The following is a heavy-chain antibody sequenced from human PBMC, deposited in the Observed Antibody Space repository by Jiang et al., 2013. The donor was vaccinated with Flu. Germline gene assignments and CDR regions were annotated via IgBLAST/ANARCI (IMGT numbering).Heavy chain of an antibody. D-gene: IGHD4-17*01. J-gene: IGHJ4*02. CDR2: IYFSGTT. CDR3: ARNVMTTVTQFFDY. V-gene: IGHV4-39*07. CDR1: GDSINSNNYY. Sequence: LLKPSETLSLTCSVFGDSINSNNYYWGWIRQAPGQGLEWVGSIYFSGTTYQNPSLKSRVTMSLDTSKNQFSLKLRSVTAADTAVYFCARNVMTTVTQFFDYWGQGTLITVSS.